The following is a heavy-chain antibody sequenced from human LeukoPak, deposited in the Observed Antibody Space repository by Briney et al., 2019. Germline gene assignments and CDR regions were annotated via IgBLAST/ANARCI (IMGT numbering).Heavy chain of an antibody. CDR2: INPNSGGT. CDR3: ARVYNWNYFWFDP. Sequence: ASVKVSCKASGYTFTGYYMHWVRQAPGQGLEWMGWINPNSGGTNYAQKFRGRVTMTRDTSISTAYMELSRLRSDDTAVYYCARVYNWNYFWFDPWGQGTLVTVSS. CDR1: GYTFTGYY. D-gene: IGHD1-7*01. V-gene: IGHV1-2*02. J-gene: IGHJ5*02.